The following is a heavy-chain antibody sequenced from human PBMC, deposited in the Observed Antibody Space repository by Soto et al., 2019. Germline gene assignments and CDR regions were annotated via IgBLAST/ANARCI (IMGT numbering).Heavy chain of an antibody. CDR1: GFTVSSNY. CDR3: AKESTVGSPGDYFDS. J-gene: IGHJ4*02. Sequence: GGSLRLSCAASGFTVSSNYMTWVRQAPGKELEWVSVIYGGTGTYSADSVKGRFTISRDNSKNTLYLQMNSLRAEDTSVYYCAKESTVGSPGDYFDSWGQGTLVTVSS. CDR2: IYGGTGT. D-gene: IGHD1-26*01. V-gene: IGHV3-53*01.